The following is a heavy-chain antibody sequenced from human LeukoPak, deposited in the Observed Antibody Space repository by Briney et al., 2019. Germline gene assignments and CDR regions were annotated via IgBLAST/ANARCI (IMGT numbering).Heavy chain of an antibody. D-gene: IGHD2-21*02. V-gene: IGHV3-30*03. CDR1: GFTFSSYG. CDR2: ISYDGSNK. Sequence: GGSLRLSCAASGFTFSSYGMHRVRQAPGKGLEWVSVISYDGSNKYYADSVKGRFTISRDNSKNTLYLQMNSLRAEDTAVYYCAREGPYCGGDCYSYYFDYWGQGTLVTVSS. CDR3: AREGPYCGGDCYSYYFDY. J-gene: IGHJ4*02.